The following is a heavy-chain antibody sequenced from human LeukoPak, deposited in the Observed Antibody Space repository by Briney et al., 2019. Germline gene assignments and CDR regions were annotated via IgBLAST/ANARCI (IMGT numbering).Heavy chain of an antibody. CDR2: INQDGSEK. CDR3: AREYYSDSSGSDY. D-gene: IGHD3-22*01. V-gene: IGHV3-7*05. J-gene: IGHJ4*02. Sequence: GGSLRLSCAASGFIFSSYWMSWVRQAPGKGLEWVANINQDGSEKYSVDSVKGRFTISRDNAKNSLYLQMNSLRAEDTAVYYCAREYYSDSSGSDYWGQGTLVTVSS. CDR1: GFIFSSYW.